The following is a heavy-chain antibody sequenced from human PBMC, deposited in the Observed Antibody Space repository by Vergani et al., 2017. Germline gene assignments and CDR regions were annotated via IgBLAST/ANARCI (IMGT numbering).Heavy chain of an antibody. D-gene: IGHD3-10*01. CDR3: TTDITGVSYFDY. J-gene: IGHJ4*02. CDR2: IKSKSYGETT. CDR1: GCTFSNAW. Sequence: EVQLVESGGGLVKPGGSLRLSCAVSGCTFSNAWMNWARQAPGQGLEWVGRIKSKSYGETTDYAAPVKGRFTISRDDSKNTLFLQMNSLKIEDTAVYYCTTDITGVSYFDYWGQGTLVTVSS. V-gene: IGHV3-15*07.